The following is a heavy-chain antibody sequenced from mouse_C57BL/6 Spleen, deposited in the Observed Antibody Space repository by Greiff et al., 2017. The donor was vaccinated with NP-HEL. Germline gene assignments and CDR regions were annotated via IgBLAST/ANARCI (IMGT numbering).Heavy chain of an antibody. CDR1: GFTFSSYA. CDR2: ISSGGDYI. Sequence: EVKLMESGEGLVKPGGSLKLSCAASGFTFSSYAMSWVRQTPEKRLEWVAYISSGGDYIYYADTVKGRFTISRDNARNTLYLQMSSLKSEDTAMYYCTRAGKYYYGSTYYFDYWGQGTTLTVSS. J-gene: IGHJ2*01. D-gene: IGHD1-1*01. CDR3: TRAGKYYYGSTYYFDY. V-gene: IGHV5-9-1*02.